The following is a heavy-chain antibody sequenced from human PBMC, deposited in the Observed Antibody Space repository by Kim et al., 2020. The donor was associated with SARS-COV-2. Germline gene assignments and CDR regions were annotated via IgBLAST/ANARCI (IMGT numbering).Heavy chain of an antibody. Sequence: ASVKVSCKASGYTFSSYGISWVRQAPGQGLEWMGWISGYNGDTNYAEKLQGRVTMTTDPYTSTAYMELRSLRSDDTAVYYCARDRRRSNSRFYYGLDVWGQGTTVTVFS. CDR3: ARDRRRSNSRFYYGLDV. J-gene: IGHJ6*02. V-gene: IGHV1-18*01. D-gene: IGHD4-4*01. CDR2: ISGYNGDT. CDR1: GYTFSSYG.